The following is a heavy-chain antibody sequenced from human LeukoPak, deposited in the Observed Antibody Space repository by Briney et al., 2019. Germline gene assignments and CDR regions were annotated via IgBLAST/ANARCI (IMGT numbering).Heavy chain of an antibody. CDR1: GGSFSGYY. V-gene: IGHV4-34*01. CDR2: INHSGST. Sequence: SETLPLTCAVYGGSFSGYYWSWIRQPPGKGLEWIGEINHSGSTNYNPSLKSRVTISVDTSKNQFSLKLSSVTAADTAVYYCARGPLYYDYVWGSYRKRYDAFDIWGQGTMVTVSS. CDR3: ARGPLYYDYVWGSYRKRYDAFDI. J-gene: IGHJ3*02. D-gene: IGHD3-16*02.